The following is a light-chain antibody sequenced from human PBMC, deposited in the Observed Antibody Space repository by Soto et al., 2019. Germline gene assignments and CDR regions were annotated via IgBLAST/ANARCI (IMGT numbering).Light chain of an antibody. V-gene: IGLV2-23*02. CDR3: CSYGGSRAV. CDR1: SSDVGSHHL. Sequence: QSVLTQPASVSGSPGQSITISCTGTSSDVGSHHLVSWYQQHPGQAPKLMIYEVSKRPLGVSARFSASKSGNPASLTISGLQAEDEADYYCCSYGGSRAVFGGGTQLTVL. CDR2: EVS. J-gene: IGLJ7*01.